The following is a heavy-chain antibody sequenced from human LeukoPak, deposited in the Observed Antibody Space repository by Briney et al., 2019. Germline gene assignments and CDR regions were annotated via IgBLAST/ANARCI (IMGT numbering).Heavy chain of an antibody. Sequence: SETLSLTCAVYGSSFHNYYWTWIRQPPGKRLEWLGEIGHSGGTNYNPSLNSRVTISLDTSKNQFSLKLTSVTAADTAIYYCARSGTYQHSSAYDCWGQGNLVTVSS. J-gene: IGHJ4*01. V-gene: IGHV4-34*01. CDR3: ARSGTYQHSSAYDC. CDR1: GSSFHNYY. D-gene: IGHD3-10*01. CDR2: IGHSGGT.